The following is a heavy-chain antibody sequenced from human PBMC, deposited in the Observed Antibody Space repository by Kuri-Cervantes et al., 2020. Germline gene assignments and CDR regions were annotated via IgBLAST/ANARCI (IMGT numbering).Heavy chain of an antibody. CDR2: ISSSGSTI. Sequence: GGSLRLSCAASGFTFSDYYMSWIRQAPGKGLEWVSYISSSGSTIYYADSVKGRFTISRDNAKNSLYLQMNSLKAEDTAVYYCARSPRYNSSGYRDYFDYWGQGTLVTVSS. V-gene: IGHV3-11*01. CDR3: ARSPRYNSSGYRDYFDY. CDR1: GFTFSDYY. J-gene: IGHJ4*02. D-gene: IGHD3-22*01.